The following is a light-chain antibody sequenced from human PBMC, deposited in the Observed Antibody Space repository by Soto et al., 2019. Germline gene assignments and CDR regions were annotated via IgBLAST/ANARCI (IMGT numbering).Light chain of an antibody. Sequence: EVVLTQSPGTPSMSPGERATLSCRASQSVSSTHLAWYQRRPGQAPRLLIYGASSRATGIPDRFSGSGSETDFTLTISRLEPDDFAVYYCQDYGSSRTFGQGTKVDIK. CDR2: GAS. V-gene: IGKV3-20*01. CDR1: QSVSSTH. CDR3: QDYGSSRT. J-gene: IGKJ1*01.